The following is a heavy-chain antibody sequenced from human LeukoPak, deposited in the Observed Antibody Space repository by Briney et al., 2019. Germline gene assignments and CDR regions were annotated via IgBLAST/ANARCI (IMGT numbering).Heavy chain of an antibody. CDR2: ISGSGGST. D-gene: IGHD4-17*01. CDR1: GGSFSGYY. Sequence: ETLSLTCAVYGGSFSGYYWSWVRQAPGKGLEWVSAISGSGGSTYYADSVKGRFTISRDNSKNTLYLQMNSLRAEDTAVYYCARGKTTPFDYWGQGTLVTVSS. J-gene: IGHJ4*02. V-gene: IGHV3-23*01. CDR3: ARGKTTPFDY.